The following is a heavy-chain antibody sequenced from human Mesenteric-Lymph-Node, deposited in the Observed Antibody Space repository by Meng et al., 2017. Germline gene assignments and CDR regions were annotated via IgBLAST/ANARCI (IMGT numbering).Heavy chain of an antibody. J-gene: IGHJ5*02. V-gene: IGHV3-49*03. CDR3: ARGAGAYKVDWFDP. CDR1: GFTFGDYA. D-gene: IGHD1-26*01. CDR2: IRSKAYGGTT. Sequence: GESLKISCTASGFTFGDYAMSWFRQAPGKGLEWVGFIRSKAYGGTTEYAASVKGRFTISRDNSENTLYLDMNSLRAEDTAIYYCARGAGAYKVDWFDPWGQGTLVTVSS.